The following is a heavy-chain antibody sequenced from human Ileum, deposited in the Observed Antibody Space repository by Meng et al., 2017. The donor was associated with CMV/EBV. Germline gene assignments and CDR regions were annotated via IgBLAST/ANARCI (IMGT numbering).Heavy chain of an antibody. CDR3: ARDKVDFWSGYPYYYYGMDV. J-gene: IGHJ6*02. CDR2: IKQDGSEK. D-gene: IGHD3-3*01. CDR1: GFTFSSYW. V-gene: IGHV3-7*01. Sequence: GGSLRLSCAASGFTFSSYWMSWVRQAPGKGLEWVANIKQDGSEKYYVDSVKGRFTISRDNAKNPLYLQMNSLRAEDTAVYYCARDKVDFWSGYPYYYYGMDVWGQGTTVTVSS.